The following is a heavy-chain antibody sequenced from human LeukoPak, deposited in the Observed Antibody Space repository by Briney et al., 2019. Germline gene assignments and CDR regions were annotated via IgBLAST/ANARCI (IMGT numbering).Heavy chain of an antibody. J-gene: IGHJ4*02. V-gene: IGHV1-2*06. Sequence: ASVKVSCKASGYTFTGYYMHWVRQAPGQGLEWIGRINPNSGSTNYAQKFQGRVTMTRDTSISTAYMELSRLRSDDTAVYYCARVTTYYYDSSGYPVDYWGQGTLVTVSS. CDR1: GYTFTGYY. D-gene: IGHD3-22*01. CDR2: INPNSGST. CDR3: ARVTTYYYDSSGYPVDY.